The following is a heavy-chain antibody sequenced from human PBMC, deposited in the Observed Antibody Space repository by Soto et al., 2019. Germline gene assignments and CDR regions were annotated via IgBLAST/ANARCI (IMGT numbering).Heavy chain of an antibody. J-gene: IGHJ4*02. CDR2: ISGSGSTT. D-gene: IGHD2-2*01. CDR1: GFTFSSFA. V-gene: IGHV3-23*01. Sequence: EVQLLESGGGLVQPGWSLRISCAASGFTFSSFAMTWVRQAPGKGLEWVSIISGSGSTTYYADSVRGRFTISRDNSKNTLYLQMDSLRAEDTAVYYCAKDIVEVANGYFDYWGQGTLVTVSS. CDR3: AKDIVEVANGYFDY.